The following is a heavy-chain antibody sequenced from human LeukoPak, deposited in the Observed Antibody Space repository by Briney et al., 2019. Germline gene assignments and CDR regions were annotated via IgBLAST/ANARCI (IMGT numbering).Heavy chain of an antibody. Sequence: GGSLRLSCAASGFTVSSNYMSWVRQAPGKGLEWVSVIYSGGSTYYADSVKGRFTISRDNSKNTLYLQMNSLRAEDTAVYYCARDVVRGVKGMCVVDYWGQGTLVTVSS. CDR2: IYSGGST. D-gene: IGHD3-10*01. J-gene: IGHJ4*02. V-gene: IGHV3-53*01. CDR1: GFTVSSNY. CDR3: ARDVVRGVKGMCVVDY.